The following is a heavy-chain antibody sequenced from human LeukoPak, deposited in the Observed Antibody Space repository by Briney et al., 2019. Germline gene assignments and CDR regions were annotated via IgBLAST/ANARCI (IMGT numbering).Heavy chain of an antibody. D-gene: IGHD5-12*01. CDR3: ARELVATMVDY. CDR1: GYTFTGYY. J-gene: IGHJ4*02. CDR2: INPNSGGT. Sequence: ASVKVSCKASGYTFTGYYMHWVRQAPGQGLEWMGWINPNSGGTKYAQKFQGRVTMTRDTSITTAYMELSRLRSDDTAVYYCARELVATMVDYWGQRTLVTVSS. V-gene: IGHV1-2*02.